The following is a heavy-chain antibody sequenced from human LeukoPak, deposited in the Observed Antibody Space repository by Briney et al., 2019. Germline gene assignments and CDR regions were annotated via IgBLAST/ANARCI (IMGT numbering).Heavy chain of an antibody. CDR1: GFTFSNSA. Sequence: GGSLRLSRAASGFTFSNSAMSWVRQAPGKGLEWVSTLSGSGITTYYADSVKGRFTISRDNSKNTLYLQMNSLRAEDTAVYYCAEGIYSSGWSYFDYWGHGTLVTVSS. CDR3: AEGIYSSGWSYFDY. D-gene: IGHD6-19*01. J-gene: IGHJ4*01. V-gene: IGHV3-23*01. CDR2: LSGSGITT.